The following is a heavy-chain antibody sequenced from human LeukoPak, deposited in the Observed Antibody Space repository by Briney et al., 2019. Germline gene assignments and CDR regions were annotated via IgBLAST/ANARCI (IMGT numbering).Heavy chain of an antibody. D-gene: IGHD1-26*01. V-gene: IGHV3-21*04. CDR1: GFTFSSYS. J-gene: IGHJ3*02. CDR3: ARGGSYLSAFDI. Sequence: GGSLRLSCAASGFTFSSYSMKRVRQTPGKGLEWVSFISSSSSYIYYADSVRGRFTISRDNSKNTLYLQMNSLRAEDTAVYYCARGGSYLSAFDIWGQGTMVTVSS. CDR2: ISSSSSYI.